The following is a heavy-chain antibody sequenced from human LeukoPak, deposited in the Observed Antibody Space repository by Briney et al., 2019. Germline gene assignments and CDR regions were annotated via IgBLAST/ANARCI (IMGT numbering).Heavy chain of an antibody. CDR2: ISSSSSYI. V-gene: IGHV3-21*01. Sequence: PGGSLRLSCAASGFTFSSYSMNWVRQAPGKGLEWASSISSSSSYIYYADSVKGRFTISRDNAKNSLYLQMNSLRAEDTAVYYCASHLEASAVTTIGGQGTLVTVSS. CDR3: ASHLEASAVTTI. J-gene: IGHJ4*02. D-gene: IGHD4-17*01. CDR1: GFTFSSYS.